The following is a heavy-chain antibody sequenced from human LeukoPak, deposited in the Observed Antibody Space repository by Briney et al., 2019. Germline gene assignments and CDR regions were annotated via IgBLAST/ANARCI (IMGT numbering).Heavy chain of an antibody. CDR2: IYSGGST. Sequence: GALRLSCAASGFTVSSNYMSWVRQAPGKGLEWVSVIYSGGSTYYADSVKGRFTISRDNSKNTLYLQMNSLRAEDTAVYYCARDMHSPPPTGYNWGQGTLVTVSS. J-gene: IGHJ4*02. D-gene: IGHD6-13*01. CDR3: ARDMHSPPPTGYN. CDR1: GFTVSSNY. V-gene: IGHV3-66*01.